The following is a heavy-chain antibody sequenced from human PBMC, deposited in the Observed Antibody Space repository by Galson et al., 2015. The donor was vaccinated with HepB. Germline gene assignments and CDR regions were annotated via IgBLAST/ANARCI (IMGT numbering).Heavy chain of an antibody. V-gene: IGHV3-30*04. Sequence: SLRLSCAASGFTFSSYAMHWVRQAPGKGLEWVAVISYDGSNKYYADSVKGRFTISRDNSKNTLYLQMNSLRAEDTAVYYCATGAADLDYWGQGTLVTVSS. J-gene: IGHJ4*02. CDR3: ATGAADLDY. D-gene: IGHD6-13*01. CDR2: ISYDGSNK. CDR1: GFTFSSYA.